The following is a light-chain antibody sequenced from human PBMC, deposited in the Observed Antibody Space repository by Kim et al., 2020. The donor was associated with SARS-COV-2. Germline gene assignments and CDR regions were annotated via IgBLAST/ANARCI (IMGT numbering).Light chain of an antibody. CDR1: QTISSW. J-gene: IGKJ2*01. Sequence: DIQMTQSPSTLSASVGDRVTITCRASQTISSWLAWYQQKPGKAPNLLIYKASSLESGVPSRFSGSGSGTEFTLTISSLQPDDFATYFCQQYHRYPYTFGQGTKLEI. V-gene: IGKV1-5*03. CDR2: KAS. CDR3: QQYHRYPYT.